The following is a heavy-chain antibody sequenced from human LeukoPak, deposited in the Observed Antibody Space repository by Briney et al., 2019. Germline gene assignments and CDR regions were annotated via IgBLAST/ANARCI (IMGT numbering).Heavy chain of an antibody. J-gene: IGHJ4*02. CDR3: ARLPDSSGYFFFDY. CDR2: IYPGDSDT. D-gene: IGHD3-22*01. V-gene: IGHV5-51*01. CDR1: GSPFTSYW. Sequence: GASLKISCKGSGSPFTSYWIGWVRPMPGKGLEWMGIIYPGDSDTRYSPSFQGQVTISADKSISTAYLQWSSLKASDTAMYYCARLPDSSGYFFFDYWGQGTLVTVSS.